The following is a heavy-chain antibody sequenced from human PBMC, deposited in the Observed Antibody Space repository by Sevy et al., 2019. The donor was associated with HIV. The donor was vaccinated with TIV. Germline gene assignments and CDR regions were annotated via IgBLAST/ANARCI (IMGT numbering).Heavy chain of an antibody. CDR1: GFTFSSFA. V-gene: IGHV3-23*01. Sequence: GGSLRLSCAASGFTFSSFAMSWVRQAPGKGLEWVSVISDSGTSTYYADSVKGRFTISRDNSKNTLYLQMNSLRAEDTAVYYCAKVRYSSGWYHPGENYYYYGMDVWGQGTTVTVSS. J-gene: IGHJ6*02. CDR2: ISDSGTST. D-gene: IGHD6-19*01. CDR3: AKVRYSSGWYHPGENYYYYGMDV.